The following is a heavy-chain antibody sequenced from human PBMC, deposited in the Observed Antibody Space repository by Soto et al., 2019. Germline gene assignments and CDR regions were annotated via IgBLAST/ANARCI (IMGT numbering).Heavy chain of an antibody. J-gene: IGHJ4*02. CDR3: ARRYSGYGDY. CDR2: IYFSGSA. CDR1: GGSITSSY. D-gene: IGHD5-12*01. V-gene: IGHV4-59*08. Sequence: QVQLQESGPGLVKPSETLSLTCTVSGGSITSSYWSWIRQPPGKGLEWIGYIYFSGSANYNPSIKSRVTISVDTSNNQFSLKLSSVTAADTAVYYCARRYSGYGDYWGQGTLVTVSS.